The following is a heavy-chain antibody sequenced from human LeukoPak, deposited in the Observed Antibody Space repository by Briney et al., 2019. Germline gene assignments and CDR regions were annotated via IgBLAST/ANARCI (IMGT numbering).Heavy chain of an antibody. V-gene: IGHV4-59*01. CDR1: GGSISSYY. D-gene: IGHD6-19*01. Sequence: PSETLSLTCTVSGGSISSYYWSWIRQPPGKGLEWIGYIYYSGSTNYNPSLKSRVTISVDTSKNQFSLKLSSVTAVDTAVYYCARTVAGNNDYWGQGTLVTVSS. CDR3: ARTVAGNNDY. CDR2: IYYSGST. J-gene: IGHJ4*02.